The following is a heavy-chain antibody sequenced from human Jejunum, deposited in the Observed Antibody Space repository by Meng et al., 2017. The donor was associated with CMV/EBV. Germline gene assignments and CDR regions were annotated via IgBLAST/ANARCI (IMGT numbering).Heavy chain of an antibody. D-gene: IGHD3-10*01. CDR2: FVNNVDT. CDR1: GYTFASYG. V-gene: IGHV1-18*01. J-gene: IGHJ4*02. CDR3: ARGTPGRSYSDY. Sequence: VYLWHAGAEVKKAGATGGVSFAASGYTFASYGISWLRQAPGQGLEWMGWFVNNVDTYSAQKFQGRVTMTTDTHTSTAFMELRSLRSDDTAVYYCARGTPGRSYSDYWGQGTLVTVSS.